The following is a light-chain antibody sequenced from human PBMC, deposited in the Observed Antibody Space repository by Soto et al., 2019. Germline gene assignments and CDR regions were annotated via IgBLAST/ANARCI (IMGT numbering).Light chain of an antibody. Sequence: DIQMTQSPSALSASVGDTVTITCRASQSVSGWLAWYQQKPGKAPKLLIFDASSLKSGVPSRFSGSGSGTEFTLTISSLQPDDFATYYCQQYDSFSVWTFGQGTKVDIK. J-gene: IGKJ1*01. V-gene: IGKV1-5*01. CDR2: DAS. CDR1: QSVSGW. CDR3: QQYDSFSVWT.